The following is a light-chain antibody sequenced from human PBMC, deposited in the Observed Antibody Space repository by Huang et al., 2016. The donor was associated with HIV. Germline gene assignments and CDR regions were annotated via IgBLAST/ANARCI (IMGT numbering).Light chain of an antibody. J-gene: IGKJ1*01. V-gene: IGKV3-15*01. CDR1: QCLSSQ. CDR3: QQDNDWPLT. CDR2: GVS. Sequence: EIVMMQSPATLSVSPVERVTLSCRASQCLSSQLAWYQQKRGQAPRLLIYGVSTRATDIPARFSCRGSGTDFTLTINSLQSEDFATYYCQQDNDWPLTFGQGTEVEIK.